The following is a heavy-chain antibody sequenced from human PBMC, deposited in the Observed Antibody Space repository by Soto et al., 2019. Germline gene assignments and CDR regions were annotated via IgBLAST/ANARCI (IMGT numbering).Heavy chain of an antibody. CDR3: ARVGYSYGLYWFDP. Sequence: SVKVSCKASGGTFSSYAISWVRQAPGQGLEWMGGIIPIFGTANYAQRFQGRVTITADKSTSTAYMELSSLRSEDTAVYYCARVGYSYGLYWFDPWGQGTLVTVSS. CDR1: GGTFSSYA. J-gene: IGHJ5*02. CDR2: IIPIFGTA. V-gene: IGHV1-69*06. D-gene: IGHD5-18*01.